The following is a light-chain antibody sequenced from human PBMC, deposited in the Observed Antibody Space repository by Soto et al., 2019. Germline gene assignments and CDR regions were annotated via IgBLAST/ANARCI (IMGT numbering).Light chain of an antibody. Sequence: EIVLTQSPGTLSLSPGERATLSCRASQSVSSSYLAWYQQKPGQAPRLLIYGASSRATGIPDRFSGSGSGTDFTLTISRLEPEDFAVYYCQHYGSPHTFGQGTKLEIK. CDR2: GAS. J-gene: IGKJ2*01. CDR3: QHYGSPHT. CDR1: QSVSSSY. V-gene: IGKV3-20*01.